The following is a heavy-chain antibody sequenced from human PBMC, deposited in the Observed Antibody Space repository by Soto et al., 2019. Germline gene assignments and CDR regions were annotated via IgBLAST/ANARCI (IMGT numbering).Heavy chain of an antibody. Sequence: GGSLRLSCAASGFTFSSYAMSWVRQAPGKGLEWVSAISGSGGSTYYADSVKGRFTISRDNSKNTLYLQMNSLRAEDTAVYYWAKADDFWSGYCLDYRGQGTLVTVSS. J-gene: IGHJ4*02. CDR3: AKADDFWSGYCLDY. V-gene: IGHV3-23*01. CDR1: GFTFSSYA. CDR2: ISGSGGST. D-gene: IGHD3-3*01.